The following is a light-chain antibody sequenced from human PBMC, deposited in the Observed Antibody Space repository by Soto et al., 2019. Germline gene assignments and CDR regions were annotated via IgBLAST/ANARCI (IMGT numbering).Light chain of an antibody. Sequence: IQLTQTPSSLSASVGDSVTITCRASQAINSYLAWYQQRPGKAPKLLIYATSTLQSGVPSRFSGSGSGTDFTLTISSLQPEDFATYYCQQLNSYPLTFGPGTKVDIK. V-gene: IGKV1-9*01. CDR3: QQLNSYPLT. J-gene: IGKJ3*01. CDR1: QAINSY. CDR2: ATS.